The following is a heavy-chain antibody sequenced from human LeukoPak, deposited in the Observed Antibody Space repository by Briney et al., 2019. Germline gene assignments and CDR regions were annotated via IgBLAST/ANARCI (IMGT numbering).Heavy chain of an antibody. V-gene: IGHV3-7*01. CDR2: IKQDGSEK. D-gene: IGHD1-26*01. J-gene: IGHJ4*02. CDR3: ARKSGYYFDY. Sequence: GGSLRLSCAASGFTFSSYAMSWVRQAPGKGLEWVANIKQDGSEKYYVDSVKGRFTISRDNAKNSLYLQMNSLRAEDTAVYYCARKSGYYFDYWGQGTLVTVSS. CDR1: GFTFSSYA.